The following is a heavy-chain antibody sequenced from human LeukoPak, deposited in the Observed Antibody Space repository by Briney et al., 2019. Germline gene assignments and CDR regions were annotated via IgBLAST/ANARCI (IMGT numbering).Heavy chain of an antibody. Sequence: GGSLRLSCAASGFTFSNYAMTWVRQVPGKGLEWVSSVSGSGGTTYYADSVKGRFTISRDNSKNTLYLQMDSLRAEDTALYYCAKGSGINHYHWIDPWGQGTLVTVSS. CDR3: AKGSGINHYHWIDP. J-gene: IGHJ5*02. CDR1: GFTFSNYA. D-gene: IGHD1-14*01. V-gene: IGHV3-23*01. CDR2: VSGSGGTT.